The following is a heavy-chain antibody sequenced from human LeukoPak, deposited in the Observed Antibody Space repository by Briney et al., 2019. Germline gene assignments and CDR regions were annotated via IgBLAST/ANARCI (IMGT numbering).Heavy chain of an antibody. J-gene: IGHJ4*02. CDR3: ARDLSGYGSFDY. V-gene: IGHV3-33*01. Sequence: GGSLRLSCAASGFIFSKDAMHWVRQAPGKGLEWVAFIWFDGSNKHYADSVKGRFTISRDNSEDTLYLQMNSLRAEDTAVYYCARDLSGYGSFDYWGQGTLVTVSS. CDR1: GFIFSKDA. D-gene: IGHD5-12*01. CDR2: IWFDGSNK.